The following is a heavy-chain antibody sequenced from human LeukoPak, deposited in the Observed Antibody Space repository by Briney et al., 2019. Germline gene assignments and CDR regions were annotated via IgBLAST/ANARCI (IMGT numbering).Heavy chain of an antibody. V-gene: IGHV3-23*01. CDR1: GVTFTNSD. CDR3: VKAKTAVVVPTAPRTYYFDF. D-gene: IGHD2-15*01. CDR2: MSGSDSAT. J-gene: IGHJ4*02. Sequence: AGGSLRLSCAVSGVTFTNSDMSWVRQAPGKGLEWVSAMSGSDSATHYADSVKDRFIISRDNSKNTLFLQMNSLRAEDTAIYYCVKAKTAVVVPTAPRTYYFDFWGQGTLVTVSS.